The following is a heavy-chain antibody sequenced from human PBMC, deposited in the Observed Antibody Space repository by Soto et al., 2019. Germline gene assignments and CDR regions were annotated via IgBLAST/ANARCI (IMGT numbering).Heavy chain of an antibody. Sequence: SETLSLTCTVSGGSISSSSYYWGWIRQPPGKGLEWIGSIYYSGSTYYNPSLKSRVTISVDTSKNQFSLKLSSVTAADTAVYYCWYSSSPLDFDYWGQGTLVTVSS. CDR2: IYYSGST. CDR1: GGSISSSSYY. J-gene: IGHJ4*02. D-gene: IGHD6-6*01. V-gene: IGHV4-39*01. CDR3: WYSSSPLDFDY.